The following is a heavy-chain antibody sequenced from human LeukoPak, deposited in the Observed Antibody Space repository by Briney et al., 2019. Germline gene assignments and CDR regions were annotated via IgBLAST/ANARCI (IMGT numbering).Heavy chain of an antibody. CDR2: IKQDGSEK. Sequence: GGSLRLSCAASGFTFSSYWMSWVRQAPGKGLEWVANIKQDGSEKYYVDSVKGRFTISRDNAKNSLYLQMNSLRAEDTAVYYCARANGGGTSLYFQHWGQGTLVTVSS. CDR3: ARANGGGTSLYFQH. J-gene: IGHJ1*01. V-gene: IGHV3-7*01. CDR1: GFTFSSYW. D-gene: IGHD1-1*01.